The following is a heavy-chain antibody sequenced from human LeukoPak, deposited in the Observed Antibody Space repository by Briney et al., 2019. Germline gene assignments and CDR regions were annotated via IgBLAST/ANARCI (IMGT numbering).Heavy chain of an antibody. CDR2: IYNGGII. CDR3: ARDSGTTGEVKFDP. D-gene: IGHD3-10*01. Sequence: SSETLSLTCTVSGDSISRYYWSWIRQPAGKGLEWIGRIYNGGIITYNPSLKSRVTMSIDTSNNQFSLRLRFVTAADTAVYYCARDSGTTGEVKFDPWGQGTLVTVSS. CDR1: GDSISRYY. J-gene: IGHJ5*02. V-gene: IGHV4-4*07.